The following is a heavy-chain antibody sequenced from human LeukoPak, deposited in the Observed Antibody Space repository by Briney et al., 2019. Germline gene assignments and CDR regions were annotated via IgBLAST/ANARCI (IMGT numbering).Heavy chain of an antibody. D-gene: IGHD2-21*01. CDR2: ISYDGSKK. CDR1: GFTFSSYG. V-gene: IGHV3-30*18. Sequence: GGSLRLSCAASGFTFSSYGMHCVRQAPGKGLEWVAVISYDGSKKYYADSVKGRFTISRDNSKNTLYVQMNSLRAEDTAVYYCAKDRSGTSILWNWGQGTLVTVSS. J-gene: IGHJ4*02. CDR3: AKDRSGTSILWN.